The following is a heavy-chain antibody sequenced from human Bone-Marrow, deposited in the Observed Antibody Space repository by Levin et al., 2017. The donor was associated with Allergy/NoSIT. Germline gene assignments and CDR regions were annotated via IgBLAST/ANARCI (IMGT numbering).Heavy chain of an antibody. J-gene: IGHJ4*02. Sequence: GGSLRLSCAASGFTFSSYGMHWVRQAPGKGLEWVAVIWYDGSNKYYADSVKGRFTISRDNSKNTLYLQMNSLRAEDTAVYYCARLPPGSLWFGESFDYWGQGTLVTVSS. CDR3: ARLPPGSLWFGESFDY. CDR2: IWYDGSNK. CDR1: GFTFSSYG. D-gene: IGHD3-10*01. V-gene: IGHV3-33*01.